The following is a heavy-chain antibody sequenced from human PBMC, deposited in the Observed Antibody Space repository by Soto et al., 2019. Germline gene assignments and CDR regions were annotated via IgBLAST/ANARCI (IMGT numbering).Heavy chain of an antibody. CDR1: GGSISSGGYS. V-gene: IGHV4-30-2*01. D-gene: IGHD1-26*01. CDR3: ASRPSGAGFDP. Sequence: QLQLQESGSGLVKPSQTLSLTCAVSGGSISSGGYSWIWIRQPPGKGLEWIGYIYHSGSTYYSPSLKSRVTISVDRSKNQFSLKLSSVTAADTAVYYCASRPSGAGFDPWGQVTLVTVSS. CDR2: IYHSGST. J-gene: IGHJ5*02.